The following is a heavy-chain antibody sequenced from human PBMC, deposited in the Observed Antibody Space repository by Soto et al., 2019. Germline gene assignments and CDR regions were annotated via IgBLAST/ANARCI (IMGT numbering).Heavy chain of an antibody. D-gene: IGHD3-10*01. J-gene: IGHJ6*02. V-gene: IGHV1-8*01. Sequence: QVQLVQSGAEVKKPGASVKVSCRASRYTFTSSDINWVRQATGQGIEWMGWMSPNSGHTGYAQKFQGRVTMTRNTSMSTAYMELSSLRSEDTAVYYCARARGDYYYGMDGWGQGTTVTVSS. CDR2: MSPNSGHT. CDR3: ARARGDYYYGMDG. CDR1: RYTFTSSD.